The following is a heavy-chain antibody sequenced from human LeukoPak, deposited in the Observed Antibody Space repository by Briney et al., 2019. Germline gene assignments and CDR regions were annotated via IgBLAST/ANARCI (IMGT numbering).Heavy chain of an antibody. Sequence: SETPSLTCTVSGGSISSSSYYWGWIRQPPGKGLEWIGSIYYSGSTYYNPSLKSRVTISVDTSKNQFSLKLSSVTAADTAVYYCASLTTVTTDYWGQGTLVTVSS. D-gene: IGHD4-17*01. CDR1: GGSISSSSYY. CDR3: ASLTTVTTDY. V-gene: IGHV4-39*01. CDR2: IYYSGST. J-gene: IGHJ4*02.